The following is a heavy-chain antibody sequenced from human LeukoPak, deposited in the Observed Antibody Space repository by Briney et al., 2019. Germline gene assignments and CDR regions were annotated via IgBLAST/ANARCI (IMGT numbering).Heavy chain of an antibody. CDR3: ARDPYSGSYGDYYYYYMDV. Sequence: GGSLRLSCAASGFSFSSYWMSWVRKAPGKGLKWVAYINQGGREKYYVDSVRGRFTISRDNAKNSLYLQMNSLRPEDMAVYYCARDPYSGSYGDYYYYYMDVWGKGTTVTVSS. CDR1: GFSFSSYW. J-gene: IGHJ6*03. V-gene: IGHV3-7*01. D-gene: IGHD1-26*01. CDR2: INQGGREK.